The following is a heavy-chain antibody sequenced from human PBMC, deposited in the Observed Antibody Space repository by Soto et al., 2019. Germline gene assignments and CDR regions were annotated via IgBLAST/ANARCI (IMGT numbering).Heavy chain of an antibody. D-gene: IGHD3-16*02. J-gene: IGHJ6*02. Sequence: SETLSLTYAVYGGSFSDYYWSCIRQPPGKRLERIGEINHSGSTNYNPSLKSRVTISVDTSKNQFSLKLSSVTAADTAVYYCARSVMDPSVTTRGYRGYYGMDVWGQGTTVTVSS. CDR1: GGSFSDYY. CDR2: INHSGST. CDR3: ARSVMDPSVTTRGYRGYYGMDV. V-gene: IGHV4-34*01.